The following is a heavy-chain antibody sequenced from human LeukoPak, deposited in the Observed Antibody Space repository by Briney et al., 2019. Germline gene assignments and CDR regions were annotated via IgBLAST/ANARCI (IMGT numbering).Heavy chain of an antibody. J-gene: IGHJ6*03. CDR3: AKDGGYDYFHYYYYYMDV. CDR2: ISWDGGST. V-gene: IGHV3-43D*03. Sequence: GGSLRLSCAASGFTFDDYAMHWVRQAPGKGLEWVSLISWDGGSTYYADSVKGRFTVSRDNSKNSLYLQMNSLRAEDTAVYYCAKDGGYDYFHYYYYYMDVWGKGTTVTVSS. D-gene: IGHD5-12*01. CDR1: GFTFDDYA.